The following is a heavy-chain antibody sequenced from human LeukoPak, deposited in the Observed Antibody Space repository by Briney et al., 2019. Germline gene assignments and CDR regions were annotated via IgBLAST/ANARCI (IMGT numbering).Heavy chain of an antibody. D-gene: IGHD3-22*01. CDR2: ISYDGSNK. J-gene: IGHJ4*02. Sequence: PGRSLRLSCAASGFXFSSYAIHWVRQAPGKGLEWGAVISYDGSNKYYADSVKGRFTIPRDNSKNTLYLQMNSLRAEDTAVYYCAKATKYHYDSSPGFDYWGQGTLVTVSS. CDR3: AKATKYHYDSSPGFDY. V-gene: IGHV3-30-3*01. CDR1: GFXFSSYA.